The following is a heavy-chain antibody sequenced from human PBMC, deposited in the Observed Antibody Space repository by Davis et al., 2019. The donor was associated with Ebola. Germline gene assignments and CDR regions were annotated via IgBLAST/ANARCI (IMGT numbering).Heavy chain of an antibody. CDR1: NGSISSLY. D-gene: IGHD3-22*01. CDR3: VRFGYGAY. CDR2: IYDSGRT. Sequence: PGGSLRLFCTVSNGSISSLYWNWIRQPPGKGLEWIGIIYDSGRTNYNPSLKSRVTISADTSKNQFSLKLRSVTAADTAVYYCVRFGYGAYWGRGTLVTVSS. J-gene: IGHJ4*02. V-gene: IGHV4-59*11.